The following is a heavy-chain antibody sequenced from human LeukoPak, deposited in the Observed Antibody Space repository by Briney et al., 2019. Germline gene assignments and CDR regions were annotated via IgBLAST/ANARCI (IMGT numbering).Heavy chain of an antibody. CDR1: GFTFSSYW. J-gene: IGHJ4*02. Sequence: GGSLRLSCTASGFTFSSYWMHWVRQAQEKGLVWVSRINSDGGSTSYTDSVKGRFTISRDNAKNTLYLQMNSLRAEDTAVYYCARRIQGMAAYYFDYWGQGTLVTVSS. CDR3: ARRIQGMAAYYFDY. D-gene: IGHD5-24*01. V-gene: IGHV3-74*01. CDR2: INSDGGST.